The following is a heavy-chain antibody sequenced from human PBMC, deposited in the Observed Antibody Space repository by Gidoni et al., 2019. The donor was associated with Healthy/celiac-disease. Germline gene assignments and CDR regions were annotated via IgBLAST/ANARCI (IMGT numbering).Heavy chain of an antibody. D-gene: IGHD4-17*01. Sequence: EVQLVETGGGLIQPGGSLRLSGAASGFTVSSNYMSWVRQAPVKGLGWVSVIYSGCSTYYADSVKGRFTISRDNSKNTLYLQMNSLRAEDTAVYYCARGYGDYRGGDWGQGTLVTVSS. CDR2: IYSGCST. CDR1: GFTVSSNY. J-gene: IGHJ4*02. V-gene: IGHV3-53*02. CDR3: ARGYGDYRGGD.